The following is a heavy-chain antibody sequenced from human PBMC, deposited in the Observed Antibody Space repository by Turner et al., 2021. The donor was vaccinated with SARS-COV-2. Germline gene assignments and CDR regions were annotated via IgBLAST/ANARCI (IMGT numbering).Heavy chain of an antibody. V-gene: IGHV4-39*01. CDR1: GGSISSSTYY. Sequence: QLQLPESGPGLVKPSETLSLTCTVSGGSISSSTYYWGWIRQPPGKGLEWIGTIYYSGSTYYNPSRKSRVTISVDTSKNKFSLKLSSVTAADTAVYYCARSYSGYESDDAFDIWGQGTMVTVSS. D-gene: IGHD5-12*01. CDR2: IYYSGST. J-gene: IGHJ3*02. CDR3: ARSYSGYESDDAFDI.